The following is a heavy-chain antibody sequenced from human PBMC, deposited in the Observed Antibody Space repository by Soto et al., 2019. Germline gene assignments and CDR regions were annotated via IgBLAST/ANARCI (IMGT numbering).Heavy chain of an antibody. D-gene: IGHD3-3*01. CDR3: AKIRRLRFLEWSTEGFDS. CDR1: GFTFSDYA. CDR2: ISGSGHAT. J-gene: IGHJ4*02. V-gene: IGHV3-23*01. Sequence: EVQLLESGGGLVQPGGSLRLSCAASGFTFSDYAMSWVRQAPGKGLQWVLVISGSGHATYDADSVKGRFTISRDNSNNTLYLQMNSLRAEDTAVYYCAKIRRLRFLEWSTEGFDSWGQGTLVTVSS.